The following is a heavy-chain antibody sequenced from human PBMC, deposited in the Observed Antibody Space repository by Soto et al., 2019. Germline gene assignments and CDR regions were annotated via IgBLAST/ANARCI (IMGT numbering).Heavy chain of an antibody. CDR1: GFTFDDYA. CDR2: ISWNSGTI. V-gene: IGHV3-9*01. J-gene: IGHJ4*02. Sequence: EVQLVESGGGLVQPGRSLRLSCAASGFTFDDYAMHWVRQAPGKGLEWVSGISWNSGTIGYADSVNGRFTISRDNAKNSLYLQMNRLRAEDTALYDWAKDSRAILSSSSVSFDYWGQGTLVTVSS. D-gene: IGHD6-13*01. CDR3: AKDSRAILSSSSVSFDY.